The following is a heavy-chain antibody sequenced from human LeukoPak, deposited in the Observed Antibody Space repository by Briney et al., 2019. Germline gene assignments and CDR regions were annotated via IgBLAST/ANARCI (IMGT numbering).Heavy chain of an antibody. CDR3: ARARGGYDLDY. Sequence: GGSLRLSCAASGFTFSSYWMSWVRQAPGEGREWVANIKQDGGEKYYVESVKGRFTISRDNVKNSLYLQMNSLRVEDTAVYYCARARGGYDLDYWGQGTLVTVSS. V-gene: IGHV3-7*01. CDR1: GFTFSSYW. CDR2: IKQDGGEK. D-gene: IGHD5-12*01. J-gene: IGHJ4*02.